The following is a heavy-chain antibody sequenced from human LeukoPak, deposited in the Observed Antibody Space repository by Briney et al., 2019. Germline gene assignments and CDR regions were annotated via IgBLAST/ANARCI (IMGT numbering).Heavy chain of an antibody. V-gene: IGHV4-31*03. CDR3: ARHEVQQLVFDY. CDR2: IYYNGNT. J-gene: IGHJ4*02. Sequence: SQTLSLTCTVPGGSINSGGYYWSWIRQLPGKGLEWIGYIYYNGNTYYNPPLKSRVSISLDTSKNHFSLRVTSVSAADTAVYYCARHEVQQLVFDYWGQGTLVTVSS. CDR1: GGSINSGGYY. D-gene: IGHD6-13*01.